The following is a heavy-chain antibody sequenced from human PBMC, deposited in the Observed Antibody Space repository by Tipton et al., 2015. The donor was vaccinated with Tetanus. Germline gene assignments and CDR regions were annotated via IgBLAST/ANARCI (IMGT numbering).Heavy chain of an antibody. CDR2: IIPISGTA. Sequence: QLVQSGAEVKKPGSSVKVSCKASGGTFSSYAISWVRQAPGQGLEWMGGIIPISGTANYAQKIQGRVTITADKSTSTAYMELSSLRSEDTAVYYCARGSGSYVWGSYQPNYWGQGALATVSS. V-gene: IGHV1-69*06. D-gene: IGHD3-16*02. J-gene: IGHJ4*02. CDR1: GGTFSSYA. CDR3: ARGSGSYVWGSYQPNY.